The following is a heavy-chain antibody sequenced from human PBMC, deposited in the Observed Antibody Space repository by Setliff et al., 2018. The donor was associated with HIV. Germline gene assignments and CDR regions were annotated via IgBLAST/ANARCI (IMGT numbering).Heavy chain of an antibody. J-gene: IGHJ4*02. V-gene: IGHV1-18*03. CDR1: GYTFSSHG. CDR2: ISAYSGNT. Sequence: ASVKVSCKASGYTFSSHGISWVRQAPGQGFEWLGWISAYSGNTHYAQRLQDRVTMTTDTSTSTAYMDLRSLRSDDMAVYYCARHPSGWYGDYFFDYWGQGTLVTVSS. CDR3: ARHPSGWYGDYFFDY. D-gene: IGHD4-17*01.